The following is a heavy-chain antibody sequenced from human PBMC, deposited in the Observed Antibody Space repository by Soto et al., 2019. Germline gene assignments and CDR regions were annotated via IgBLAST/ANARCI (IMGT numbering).Heavy chain of an antibody. CDR3: SVIPPYCSGGSCSLD. J-gene: IGHJ4*02. CDR2: IIPIFGTA. Sequence: QVQLVQSGAEVKKPGSSVKVSCKASGGTFSSYAISWVRQAPGQGLEWMGGIIPIFGTANYAQKFQGRVTITAEETTSTACMELISLRTEDTAVYYGSVIPPYCSGGSCSLDWGQGTLVTVSS. CDR1: GGTFSSYA. V-gene: IGHV1-69*12. D-gene: IGHD2-15*01.